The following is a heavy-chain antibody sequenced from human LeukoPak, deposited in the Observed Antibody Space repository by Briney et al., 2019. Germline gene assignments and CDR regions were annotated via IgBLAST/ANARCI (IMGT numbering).Heavy chain of an antibody. CDR3: ARGLGGPDWFDP. Sequence: SETLSLTCIVSGGSISSGGYYWSWIRQHQGKGLEWIGYIYYSGSTYYNPSLKSRITISEDTSKNQFSLKLSSVTAADTAVYYCARGLGGPDWFDPWGQGTLVTVSS. D-gene: IGHD1-14*01. J-gene: IGHJ5*02. V-gene: IGHV4-31*03. CDR2: IYYSGST. CDR1: GGSISSGGYY.